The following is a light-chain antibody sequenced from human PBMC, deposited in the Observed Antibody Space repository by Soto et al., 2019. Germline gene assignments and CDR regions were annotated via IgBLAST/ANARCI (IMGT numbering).Light chain of an antibody. J-gene: IGKJ5*01. CDR1: QSVSGY. V-gene: IGKV3-20*01. CDR3: QQYGYSPIT. Sequence: EIVLTESPATLSXXXXXXATLXCRASQSVSGYIGWYQQKPGQAPRLLIYADSNRATGIPDKFSGSGSGTDFTLTIDGLEPEDFAVYYCQQYGYSPITFGQGTRLEIK. CDR2: ADS.